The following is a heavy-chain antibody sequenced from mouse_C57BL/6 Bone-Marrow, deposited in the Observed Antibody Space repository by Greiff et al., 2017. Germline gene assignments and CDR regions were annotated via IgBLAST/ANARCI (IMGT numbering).Heavy chain of an antibody. CDR1: GYTFTDYN. D-gene: IGHD1-1*01. CDR3: ARKEDYYGDRMDY. V-gene: IGHV1-18*01. CDR2: INPNNGGT. Sequence: EVQLQQSGPELVKPGASVKIPCKASGYTFTDYNMDWVKQSHGKSLEWIGDINPNNGGTIYNQKFKGKATLTVDKSSSTADMELRSLTSEDTAVYYCARKEDYYGDRMDYWGQGTSVTVSS. J-gene: IGHJ4*01.